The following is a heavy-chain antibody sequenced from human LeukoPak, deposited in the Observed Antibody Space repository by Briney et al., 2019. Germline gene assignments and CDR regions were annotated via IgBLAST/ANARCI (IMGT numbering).Heavy chain of an antibody. Sequence: SETLSLTCTVSGGSISSGDYYWSWIRQPPGRGLEWIGYIYYSGSTYYNPSLKSRVTISVDTSKNQFSLRLSSVTAADTAVYYCARGSEPLLWGQGTLVTVSS. CDR2: IYYSGST. CDR1: GGSISSGDYY. CDR3: ARGSEPLL. D-gene: IGHD1-26*01. V-gene: IGHV4-30-4*01. J-gene: IGHJ4*02.